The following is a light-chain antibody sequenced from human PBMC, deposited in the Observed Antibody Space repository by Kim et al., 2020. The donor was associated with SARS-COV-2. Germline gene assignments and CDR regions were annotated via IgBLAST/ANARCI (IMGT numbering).Light chain of an antibody. CDR1: QSVSSNY. Sequence: EIVLTQSPGTLSLSPGERATLSCRASQSVSSNYLALYQQKPGQAPRLLIHGISTMATGFPDRFSGRGSGTDFTLTIGRLEPEDFAVYYCQQYGASPITFGGGTKVDIK. J-gene: IGKJ4*01. CDR3: QQYGASPIT. CDR2: GIS. V-gene: IGKV3-20*01.